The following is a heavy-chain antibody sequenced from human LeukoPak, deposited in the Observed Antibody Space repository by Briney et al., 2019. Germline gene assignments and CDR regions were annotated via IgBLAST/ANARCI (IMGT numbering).Heavy chain of an antibody. D-gene: IGHD5-24*01. CDR1: GGSFSCYY. Sequence: SETLSLTCAVYGGSFSCYYWSWIRQPPGKGLEWIGEINHSGSTNYNPSLKSRVTISVDTSKNQFSLKLSSVTAADTAVYYCARDPDGPHDYWGQGTLVTVSS. V-gene: IGHV4-34*01. CDR2: INHSGST. CDR3: ARDPDGPHDY. J-gene: IGHJ4*02.